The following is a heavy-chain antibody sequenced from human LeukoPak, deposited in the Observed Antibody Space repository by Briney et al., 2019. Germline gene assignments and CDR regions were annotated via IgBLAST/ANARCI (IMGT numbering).Heavy chain of an antibody. Sequence: PSETLSLTCTVSGGSISYYYWSWIRQPPGKGLGWIGYMYYSGSTNYNPSLKSRVTISVDKSKNQFSLKLSSVTAADTAVYYCARGRGWYSGYWGQGTLVTVSS. D-gene: IGHD6-19*01. CDR1: GGSISYYY. CDR3: ARGRGWYSGY. CDR2: MYYSGST. J-gene: IGHJ4*02. V-gene: IGHV4-59*12.